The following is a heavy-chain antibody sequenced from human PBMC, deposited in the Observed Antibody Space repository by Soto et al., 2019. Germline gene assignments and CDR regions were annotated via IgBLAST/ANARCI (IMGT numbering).Heavy chain of an antibody. CDR2: IKPDNGDT. CDR1: GYPFSKYG. CDR3: ATSYDSGFDP. V-gene: IGHV1-18*04. Sequence: QLQLVQSGAEVERPGASVRVSCKAYGYPFSKYGISWIRQAPGQGLEWMGWIKPDNGDTNYAQKFQGRVTMTTDTSSRTAYMELRSLRSDDTAVYYCATSYDSGFDPWGQGTLVSVSS. J-gene: IGHJ5*02. D-gene: IGHD5-12*01.